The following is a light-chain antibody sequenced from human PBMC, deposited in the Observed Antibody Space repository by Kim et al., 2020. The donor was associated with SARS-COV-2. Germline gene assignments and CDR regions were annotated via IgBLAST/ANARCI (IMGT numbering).Light chain of an antibody. CDR2: EDN. CDR1: SGSIASDY. J-gene: IGLJ3*02. V-gene: IGLV6-57*03. CDR3: QSYDSSNLV. Sequence: GKTVTISCSRSSGSIASDYVQWYQERPGSARTTVIYEDNQRPSGVPDRFSGSIDSSSNSVSLTISGLKTEDEADYYCQSYDSSNLVFGGGTQLTVL.